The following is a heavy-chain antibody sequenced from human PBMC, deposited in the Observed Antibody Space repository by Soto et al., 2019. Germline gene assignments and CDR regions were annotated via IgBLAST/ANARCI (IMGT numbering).Heavy chain of an antibody. CDR3: AKDYDIVVVVAATGAIDY. D-gene: IGHD2-15*01. CDR2: ISYDGSNK. J-gene: IGHJ4*02. CDR1: GFTFSSYG. V-gene: IGHV3-30*18. Sequence: QVQLVESGGGVVQPGRSLRLSCAASGFTFSSYGMHWVRQAPGKGLEWVAVISYDGSNKYYADSVKGRFTISRDNSKNTLYLQMNSLRAEDTAVYYCAKDYDIVVVVAATGAIDYWGQGTLVTVSS.